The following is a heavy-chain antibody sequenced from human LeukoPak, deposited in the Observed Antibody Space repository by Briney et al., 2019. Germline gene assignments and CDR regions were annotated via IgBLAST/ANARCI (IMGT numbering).Heavy chain of an antibody. CDR1: GFTFSDYH. CDR3: ARERRTMGGRGYYDSSGYAYY. D-gene: IGHD3-22*01. CDR2: ISSSGSTI. V-gene: IGHV3-11*04. Sequence: GGSLRLSCAASGFTFSDYHMSWIRQAPGKGLEWVSYISSSGSTIYYADSVKGRFTISRDNAKSSLYLQMNSLRAEDTAVYYCARERRTMGGRGYYDSSGYAYYWGQGTLVTVSS. J-gene: IGHJ4*02.